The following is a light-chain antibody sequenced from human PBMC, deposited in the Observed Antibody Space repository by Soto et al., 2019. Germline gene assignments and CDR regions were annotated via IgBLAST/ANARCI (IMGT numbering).Light chain of an antibody. Sequence: DVQLTQSPSFLSASVGDRVTFTCRASQDINSYLAWYQQKPGKAPKLLIYGASRLQNGVPSRFSGSGSGTEFTLTVSSLQPEDFGTYYWQQLNSYPTFGGGTKVEIK. J-gene: IGKJ4*01. CDR1: QDINSY. CDR2: GAS. CDR3: QQLNSYPT. V-gene: IGKV1-9*01.